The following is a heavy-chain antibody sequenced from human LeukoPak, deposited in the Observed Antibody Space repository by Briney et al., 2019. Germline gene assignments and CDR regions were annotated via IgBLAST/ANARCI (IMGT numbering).Heavy chain of an antibody. D-gene: IGHD6-6*01. V-gene: IGHV3-74*01. Sequence: PGGSLRLSCAASGFTFSSYWMHWVRQAPGKGLVWVSRVNSDGSSTTYADSVKGRFTISRDTAKNTLYLQMNSLRAEDTAVYYCASLFLCYGCSSSSHNFNIWGQGTMVTVSS. J-gene: IGHJ3*02. CDR1: GFTFSSYW. CDR3: ASLFLCYGCSSSSHNFNI. CDR2: VNSDGSST.